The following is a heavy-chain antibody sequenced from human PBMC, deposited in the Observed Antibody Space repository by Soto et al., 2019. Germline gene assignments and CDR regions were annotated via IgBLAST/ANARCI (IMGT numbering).Heavy chain of an antibody. Sequence: QVQLVESGGGVVQPGRSLRLSCATSGFTFSSYALNWVRQAPGKGLEWVALISYDGVSKYHADSVQGRFTISRDSFKNTLYLQMDSLRVEDTAVYYWGRDTWGRRPYYYDASGTSWGQGTLVTVSS. CDR3: GRDTWGRRPYYYDASGTS. CDR2: ISYDGVSK. D-gene: IGHD3-22*01. J-gene: IGHJ5*02. CDR1: GFTFSSYA. V-gene: IGHV3-30-3*01.